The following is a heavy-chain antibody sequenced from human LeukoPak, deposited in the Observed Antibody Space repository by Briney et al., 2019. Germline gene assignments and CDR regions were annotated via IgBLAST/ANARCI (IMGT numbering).Heavy chain of an antibody. J-gene: IGHJ4*02. Sequence: SETLSLTCTVSGYSISSGYYWGWIRQPSGKGLEWIGSIYHSGSTYYNPSLKSRVTISVDTSKNQFSLKLSSVTAADTAVYYCARTQPSYYDFWGGYAHYYFDYWGQGTLVTVSS. CDR2: IYHSGST. D-gene: IGHD3-3*01. CDR1: GYSISSGYY. V-gene: IGHV4-38-2*02. CDR3: ARTQPSYYDFWGGYAHYYFDY.